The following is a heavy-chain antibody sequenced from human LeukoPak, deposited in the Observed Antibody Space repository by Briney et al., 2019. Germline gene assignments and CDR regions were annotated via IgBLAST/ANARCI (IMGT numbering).Heavy chain of an antibody. Sequence: PSGTLSLTCTVSGGSISSYYWSWIRQPPGEGLEWIGYIYYSGSTNYNPSLKSRVTISADTSKNQFSLKLSSVTAADTAVYYCARVAYSYGYWIDYWGQGTLVTVSS. J-gene: IGHJ4*02. D-gene: IGHD5-18*01. CDR3: ARVAYSYGYWIDY. CDR1: GGSISSYY. V-gene: IGHV4-59*01. CDR2: IYYSGST.